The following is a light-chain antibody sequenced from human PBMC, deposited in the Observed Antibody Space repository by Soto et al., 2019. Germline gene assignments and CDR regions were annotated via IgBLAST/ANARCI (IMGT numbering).Light chain of an antibody. CDR1: SSDIGGYNF. Sequence: QSALTQPASMSGSPGQSITISCTGTSSDIGGYNFVSWYQHHPGKAPKLMIFAVSNRPSGVSNRFSGSKSGNTASLTISGLQPEDEADYFCYSYTSSSTNVFGSGTKLTVL. CDR3: YSYTSSSTNV. CDR2: AVS. V-gene: IGLV2-14*01. J-gene: IGLJ1*01.